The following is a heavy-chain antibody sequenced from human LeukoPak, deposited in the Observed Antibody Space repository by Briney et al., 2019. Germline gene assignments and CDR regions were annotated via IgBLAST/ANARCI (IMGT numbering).Heavy chain of an antibody. Sequence: GGSLRLSCAASGFTFSSYGMNWVRQAPGKGLEWVSSISSSSSYIYYADSVKGRFTVSRDNAKNSLYLQMNSLGAEDTAVYYCARAPDASYYDFWSGYYLDYWGQGTLVTVSS. CDR2: ISSSSSYI. CDR3: ARAPDASYYDFWSGYYLDY. CDR1: GFTFSSYG. V-gene: IGHV3-21*01. D-gene: IGHD3-3*01. J-gene: IGHJ4*02.